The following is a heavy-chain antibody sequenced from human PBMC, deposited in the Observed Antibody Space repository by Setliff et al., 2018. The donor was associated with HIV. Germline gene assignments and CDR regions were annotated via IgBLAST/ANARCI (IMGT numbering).Heavy chain of an antibody. D-gene: IGHD6-19*01. CDR3: WSGYTSGR. CDR2: ISNDGGRE. CDR1: GFTFSNYW. J-gene: IGHJ4*02. V-gene: IGHV3-7*01. Sequence: GESLKISCAASGFTFSNYWMAWIRQAPGRGLEWAAIISNDGGREYYVDYVKGRFTISRDNAKSSLYLQMDSLRVEDTSVYYCWSGYTSGRWGQGTLVTVSS.